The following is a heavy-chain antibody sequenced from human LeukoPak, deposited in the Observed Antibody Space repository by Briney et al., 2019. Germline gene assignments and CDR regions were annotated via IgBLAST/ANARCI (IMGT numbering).Heavy chain of an antibody. CDR3: ARRVATKPKYFFDS. CDR1: GGSISSSSYY. CDR2: VYYSGVT. V-gene: IGHV4-61*05. Sequence: SETLSLTCTVSGGSISSSSYYWGWIRQPPGKALEWIGFVYYSGVTKYNPSLESRVTISLDASKNQFSLKLSSVTAADTAMYYCARRVATKPKYFFDSWGQGTLVTVSS. J-gene: IGHJ4*02. D-gene: IGHD5-24*01.